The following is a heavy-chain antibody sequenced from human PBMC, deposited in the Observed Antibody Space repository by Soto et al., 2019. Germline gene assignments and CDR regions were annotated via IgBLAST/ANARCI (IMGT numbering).Heavy chain of an antibody. CDR1: GGTFSSYA. J-gene: IGHJ6*02. Sequence: SVKVSCKASGGTFSSYAISWVRQAPGQGLEWMGGIIPIFGTANYAQKFQGRVTITADESTSTAYMELSSLRSEDTAVYYCARTYYYDSSGYKLDYYYGMDVWGQGTTVTVS. CDR3: ARTYYYDSSGYKLDYYYGMDV. D-gene: IGHD3-22*01. CDR2: IIPIFGTA. V-gene: IGHV1-69*13.